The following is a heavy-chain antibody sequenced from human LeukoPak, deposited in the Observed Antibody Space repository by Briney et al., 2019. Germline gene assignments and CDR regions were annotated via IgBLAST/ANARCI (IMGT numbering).Heavy chain of an antibody. J-gene: IGHJ5*02. CDR2: MNPNSGNT. CDR1: GYTFTSYD. V-gene: IGHV1-8*01. CDR3: ATDLRPYCSGGSCYQDWFDP. Sequence: GASVKVSCKASGYTFTSYDINWVRQATGQGLEWMGWMNPNSGNTGYAQRFQGRVTMTRNTSTSTAYMELSSLRSEDTAVYYCATDLRPYCSGGSCYQDWFDPWGQGTLVTVSS. D-gene: IGHD2-15*01.